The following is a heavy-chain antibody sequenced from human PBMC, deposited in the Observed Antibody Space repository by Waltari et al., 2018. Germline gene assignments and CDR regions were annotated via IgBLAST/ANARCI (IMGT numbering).Heavy chain of an antibody. V-gene: IGHV3-7*01. CDR3: ARAYS. CDR2: KKEDGNER. J-gene: IGHJ4*02. D-gene: IGHD2-21*01. Sequence: EMQLVESGGTLVQPGGSLRLSCAASGFTFSRNWVSWVRQAPGRGLEWVASKKEDGNERYYWDSVKGRFTISRDNAKNSLYLQMNSLTAEDTALYYCARAYSWGQGTLVTVSS. CDR1: GFTFSRNW.